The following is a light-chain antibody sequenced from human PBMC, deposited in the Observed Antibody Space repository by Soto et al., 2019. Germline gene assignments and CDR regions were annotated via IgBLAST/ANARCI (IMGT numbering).Light chain of an antibody. Sequence: DLQMTQSPSSLSASVGDRVTITCRASQSISSYLNWYQQKPGKAPKLLIYAASSLQSGVPSRFSGSGSGTDFTLTISSLQPEDFATYYCQQSYSTLPMYTFGQGTKLEIK. CDR1: QSISSY. J-gene: IGKJ2*01. CDR3: QQSYSTLPMYT. V-gene: IGKV1-39*01. CDR2: AAS.